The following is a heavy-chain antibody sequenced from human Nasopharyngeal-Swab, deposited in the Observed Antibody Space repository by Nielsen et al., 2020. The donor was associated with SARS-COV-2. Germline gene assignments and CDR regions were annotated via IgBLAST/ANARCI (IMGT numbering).Heavy chain of an antibody. Sequence: SETLSLTCTVSGGSINYKYWTWIRQTPGKGLEWIGHIYYSGSTSYNPPLKSRLTILIDRSKSQFSLKLSSVTAADTAVYYCARHNAHCSNGVCSTYYYHALDVWGQGTTVTVSS. CDR3: ARHNAHCSNGVCSTYYYHALDV. V-gene: IGHV4-59*08. CDR1: GGSINYKY. CDR2: IYYSGST. J-gene: IGHJ6*02. D-gene: IGHD2-8*01.